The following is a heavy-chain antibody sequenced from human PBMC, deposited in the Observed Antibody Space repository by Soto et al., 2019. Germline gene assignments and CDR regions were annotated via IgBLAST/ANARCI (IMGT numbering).Heavy chain of an antibody. CDR3: AKDIEAFDI. CDR1: GFTFDDYA. J-gene: IGHJ3*02. Sequence: EVQLVESGGSLVQPGRSMRLSCAASGFTFDDYARHWVRQAPGKGLEWVSGISWNSGSIGYADSVKGRFTISRDNAKNSLYLQMNSLRAEDTALYYCAKDIEAFDIWGQGTMVTVSS. CDR2: ISWNSGSI. V-gene: IGHV3-9*01.